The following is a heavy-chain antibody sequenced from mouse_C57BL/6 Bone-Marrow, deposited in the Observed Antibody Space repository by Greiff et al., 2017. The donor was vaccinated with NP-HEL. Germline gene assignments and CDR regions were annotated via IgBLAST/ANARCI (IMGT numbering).Heavy chain of an antibody. CDR1: GFSLSTSGMG. V-gene: IGHV8-12*01. Sequence: QVTLKECGPGILQSSQTLSLTCSFSGFSLSTSGMGVSWIRQPSGKGLEWLAHIYWDDDKRYNPSLKSRLTISKDTSRNQVFLKITSVDTADTATYYCARGGWLLEFAYWGQGTLVTVSA. CDR3: ARGGWLLEFAY. D-gene: IGHD2-3*01. CDR2: IYWDDDK. J-gene: IGHJ3*01.